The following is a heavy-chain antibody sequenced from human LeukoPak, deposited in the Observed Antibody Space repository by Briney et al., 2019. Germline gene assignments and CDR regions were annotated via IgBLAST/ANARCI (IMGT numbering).Heavy chain of an antibody. Sequence: SETLSLTCTVSGGSISSYYWSWIRQPPGKGLEWIGYIYYSGSTNYNPSLKSRVTISVDTSKNQFSLKLSSVTAADTAVYYCASGAPDFWSGLYGMDVWGQGTTVTVSS. CDR1: GGSISSYY. CDR3: ASGAPDFWSGLYGMDV. V-gene: IGHV4-59*01. CDR2: IYYSGST. D-gene: IGHD3-3*01. J-gene: IGHJ6*02.